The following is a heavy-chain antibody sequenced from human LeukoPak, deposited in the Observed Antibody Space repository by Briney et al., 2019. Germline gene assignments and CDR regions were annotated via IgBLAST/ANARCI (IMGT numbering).Heavy chain of an antibody. D-gene: IGHD1-14*01. V-gene: IGHV3-30*18. CDR2: ISYDGSNK. Sequence: PGGSLRLSCAASGFTFSSYGMHWVRQAPGKGLEWVAVISYDGSNKYYADSVKGRFTISRDNSKNTLYLQMNSLRAEDTAVYYCAKLPPDDAFDMWGQGTMVTVSS. J-gene: IGHJ3*02. CDR3: AKLPPDDAFDM. CDR1: GFTFSSYG.